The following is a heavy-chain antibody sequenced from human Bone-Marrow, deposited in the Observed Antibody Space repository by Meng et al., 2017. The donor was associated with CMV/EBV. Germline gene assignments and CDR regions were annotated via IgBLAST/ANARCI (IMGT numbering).Heavy chain of an antibody. Sequence: KVSCKGSGYSFTSYWIGWVRQMPGKGPEWMGIIYPGDSDTRYSPSFQGQVTISADKSISTAYLQWSSLKASDTAMYYCARVDIVVVPAAVGGMDVWGQGTTVTVSS. V-gene: IGHV5-51*01. CDR2: IYPGDSDT. J-gene: IGHJ6*02. D-gene: IGHD2-2*03. CDR3: ARVDIVVVPAAVGGMDV. CDR1: GYSFTSYW.